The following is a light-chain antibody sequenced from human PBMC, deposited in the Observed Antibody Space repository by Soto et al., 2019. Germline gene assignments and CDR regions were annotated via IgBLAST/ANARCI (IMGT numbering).Light chain of an antibody. J-gene: IGLJ2*01. V-gene: IGLV3-1*01. CDR1: KLGDKY. CDR2: QDS. CDR3: QAWDSRTGGV. Sequence: SYELTQPPSVSVSPGQTASITCSGDKLGDKYACWYQQKPGQSPVLVIYQDSKRPSGIPERFSGSNSGNTATLTISGTQAMGWADYYWQAWDSRTGGVFGGGTKVTVL.